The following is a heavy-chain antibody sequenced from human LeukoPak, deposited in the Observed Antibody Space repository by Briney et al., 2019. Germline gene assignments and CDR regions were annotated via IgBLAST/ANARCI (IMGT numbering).Heavy chain of an antibody. CDR3: AKDISTRLTDAFDI. D-gene: IGHD1-14*01. V-gene: IGHV3-74*01. CDR1: GFTFSDTW. CDR2: IRSDGSDT. Sequence: GGSLRLSRAASGFTFSDTWMHWVRQAPGEGLVWVSRIRSDGSDTRYAESVKGRFTISGDNAKNSLYLQMNSLRPEDMALYYCAKDISTRLTDAFDIWGQGTMVTVSS. J-gene: IGHJ3*02.